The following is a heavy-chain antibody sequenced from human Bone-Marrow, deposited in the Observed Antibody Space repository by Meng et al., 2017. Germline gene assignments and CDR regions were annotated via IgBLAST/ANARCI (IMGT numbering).Heavy chain of an antibody. CDR3: ARDLGVVVSFRGGLDAFDI. J-gene: IGHJ3*02. V-gene: IGHV1-2*06. CDR2: INPNSGGP. Sequence: ASVKVSCKASGYTFTGYYMHWVRQAPGHGLEWRGRINPNSGGPNYAQKFQGRVTMTRDTSISTAYMELSRLRSGDTAVYYCARDLGVVVSFRGGLDAFDIWGQGTMVTVSS. CDR1: GYTFTGYY. D-gene: IGHD2-21*01.